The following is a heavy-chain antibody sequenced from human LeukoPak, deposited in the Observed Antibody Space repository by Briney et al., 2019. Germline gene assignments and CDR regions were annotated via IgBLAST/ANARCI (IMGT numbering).Heavy chain of an antibody. D-gene: IGHD6-13*01. J-gene: IGHJ5*02. V-gene: IGHV7-4-1*02. CDR1: GYTFTSYA. Sequence: ASVKVSCKASGYTFTSYAMNWVRQAPGQGLEWMGWINTNTGNPTYAQGFTGRFVFSLDTSVSTAYLQISSLKAEDTAVYYCARGPWCDIAAGLNWFDPWGQGTLVTVSS. CDR2: INTNTGNP. CDR3: ARGPWCDIAAGLNWFDP.